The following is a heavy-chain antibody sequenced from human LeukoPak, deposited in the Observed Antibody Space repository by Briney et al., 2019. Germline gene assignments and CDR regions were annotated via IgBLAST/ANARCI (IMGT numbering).Heavy chain of an antibody. V-gene: IGHV4-34*01. CDR3: ASSLIAAAGKVSNY. CDR1: GGSFSGYY. CDR2: INHSGST. Sequence: SETLSLTCAVCGGSFSGYYWSWIRQPPGKGLEWIGEINHSGSTNYNPSLKSRVTISVDTSKNQFSLKLSSVTAADTAVYYCASSLIAAAGKVSNYWGQGTLVTVSS. J-gene: IGHJ4*02. D-gene: IGHD6-13*01.